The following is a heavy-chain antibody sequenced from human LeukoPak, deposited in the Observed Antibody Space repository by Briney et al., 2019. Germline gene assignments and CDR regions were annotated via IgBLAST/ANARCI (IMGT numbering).Heavy chain of an antibody. Sequence: SETLSLTCTVPGYSISSGYYWGWIRQPPGKGLEWIGSIYHSGSTYYNPSLKSRVTISVDTSKNQFSLKLSSVTAADTAVYYCARTVTTTEYYFDYWGQGTLVTVSS. J-gene: IGHJ4*02. CDR1: GYSISSGYY. V-gene: IGHV4-38-2*02. D-gene: IGHD4-17*01. CDR3: ARTVTTTEYYFDY. CDR2: IYHSGST.